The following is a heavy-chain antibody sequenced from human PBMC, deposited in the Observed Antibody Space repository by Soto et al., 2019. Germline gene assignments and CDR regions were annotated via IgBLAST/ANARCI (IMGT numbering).Heavy chain of an antibody. CDR1: HGSVSGDPFY. CDR3: ARSGYGSSDFDH. V-gene: IGHV4-31*03. J-gene: IGHJ4*01. D-gene: IGHD6-13*01. Sequence: SETLSLTCTVSHGSVSGDPFYWTWIRQHPGKGLEWIGYIYYRGNTCYRPSLKSRVSISIDTSQNQFSLRLNSVTAADTAVYYCARSGYGSSDFDHWGQGTLVTVSS. CDR2: IYYRGNT.